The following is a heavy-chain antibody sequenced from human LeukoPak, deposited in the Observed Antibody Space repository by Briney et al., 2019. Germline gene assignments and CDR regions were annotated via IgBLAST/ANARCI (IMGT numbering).Heavy chain of an antibody. CDR3: ARHGPFIAVAAASPFDC. Sequence: SETLSLTCTVSGGSIGTYYWSWIRQPPGQGLEWIAYISYSGTSYNPPLKSRATISLDMSKNHFSLNLSSVTASDTALYYCARHGPFIAVAAASPFDCWGQGTLVTVSS. CDR1: GGSIGTYY. D-gene: IGHD6-19*01. CDR2: ISYSGT. J-gene: IGHJ4*02. V-gene: IGHV4-59*08.